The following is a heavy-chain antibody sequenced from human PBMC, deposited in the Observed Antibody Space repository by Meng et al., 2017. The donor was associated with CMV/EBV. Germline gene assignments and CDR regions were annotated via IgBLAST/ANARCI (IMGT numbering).Heavy chain of an antibody. CDR2: IRYDGSNK. Sequence: GESPKISCAASGFTFSSYGMHWVRQAPGKGLEWVAFIRYDGSNKYYADSVKGRFTISRDNSKNTLYLQMNSLRAEDTAVYYCAKRSNGYWDYYYYYGMDVWGQGTTVTVSS. CDR3: AKRSNGYWDYYYYYGMDV. D-gene: IGHD3-22*01. CDR1: GFTFSSYG. V-gene: IGHV3-30*02. J-gene: IGHJ6*02.